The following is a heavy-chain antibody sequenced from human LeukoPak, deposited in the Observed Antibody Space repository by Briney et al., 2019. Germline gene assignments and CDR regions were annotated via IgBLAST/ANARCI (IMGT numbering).Heavy chain of an antibody. Sequence: PGGSLRLSCAASGFTFSSYSMNWVRQAPGKGPEWVPSISSSSSDIYYADSVKGRFTISRDNAKNSLYLQMNSLRAEDTAVYYCAREGYSSSWYYDYWGQGTLVTVSS. V-gene: IGHV3-21*01. J-gene: IGHJ4*02. CDR3: AREGYSSSWYYDY. D-gene: IGHD6-13*01. CDR2: ISSSSSDI. CDR1: GFTFSSYS.